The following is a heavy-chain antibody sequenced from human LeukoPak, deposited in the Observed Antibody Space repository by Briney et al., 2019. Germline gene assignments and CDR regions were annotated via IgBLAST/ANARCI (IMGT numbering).Heavy chain of an antibody. CDR1: GYTFTDYY. J-gene: IGHJ4*02. V-gene: IGHV1-69-2*01. Sequence: ATVKISCKVSGYTFTDYYMHWVQQAPGKGLEWMGVVDPEDGETIYAEKFQGRVTITADTSTDTAYMELSSLRSKDTAVYYCATGSVEMATNTLDYWGQGTLVTVSS. D-gene: IGHD5-24*01. CDR2: VDPEDGET. CDR3: ATGSVEMATNTLDY.